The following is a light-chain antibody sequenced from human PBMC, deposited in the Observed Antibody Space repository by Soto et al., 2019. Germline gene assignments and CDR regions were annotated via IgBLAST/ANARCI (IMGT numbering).Light chain of an antibody. CDR1: QSVGSH. CDR3: QQRSNWPLI. Sequence: EVVLTQSPATLSLSPGERATLSCRASQSVGSHLAWYQQKPGQAPRLLIYDSSNRATGIPARFSGSGSGTDFTLTISGLEPDDFAVYYCQQRSNWPLIFGGGTKVEIK. CDR2: DSS. V-gene: IGKV3-11*01. J-gene: IGKJ4*01.